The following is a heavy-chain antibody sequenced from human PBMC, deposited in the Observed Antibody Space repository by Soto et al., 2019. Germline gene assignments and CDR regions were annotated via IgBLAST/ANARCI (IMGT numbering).Heavy chain of an antibody. CDR1: GVSVRSDGYY. CDR2: IHYSGST. V-gene: IGHV4-61*08. CDR3: AYWYTSRWSKFDY. J-gene: IGHJ4*02. Sequence: PSETLSLTCTVSGVSVRSDGYYWTWIRQPPGKGLEWIGYIHYSGSTNYNPSLKSRVTISVDTPKNQFSLKLSSVSAADTAVYYCAYWYTSRWSKFDYWGQGTLVTVSS. D-gene: IGHD6-13*01.